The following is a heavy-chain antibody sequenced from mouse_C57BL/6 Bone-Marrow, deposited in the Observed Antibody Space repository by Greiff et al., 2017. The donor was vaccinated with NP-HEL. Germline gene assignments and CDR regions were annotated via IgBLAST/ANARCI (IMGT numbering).Heavy chain of an antibody. Sequence: QVQLQQSGAELVRPGSSVKLSCKASGYTFTSYWMHWVKQRPGQGLEWIGMIHPNSGSTNYNEKFKSKATLTVDKSSSTAYMQLSSLTSEDSAVYYCARWGGMDYWGQGTSVTVSS. J-gene: IGHJ4*01. CDR3: ARWGGMDY. CDR1: GYTFTSYW. D-gene: IGHD1-1*02. CDR2: IHPNSGST. V-gene: IGHV1-64*01.